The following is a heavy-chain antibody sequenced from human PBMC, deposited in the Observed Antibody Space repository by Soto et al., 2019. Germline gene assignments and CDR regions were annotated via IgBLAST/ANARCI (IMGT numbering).Heavy chain of an antibody. Sequence: QVQLVQSGAEVKKPGSSGKVSCKASGGTFSSYAISWVRQAPGQGLEWMGGIIPIFGTANYAQKFQGRVTITADEATSTAYMELSSLRSEDTAVYYCARVSYYDSSGYYPYYYYGMDVWGQGTTVTVSS. CDR2: IIPIFGTA. J-gene: IGHJ6*02. V-gene: IGHV1-69*01. D-gene: IGHD3-22*01. CDR3: ARVSYYDSSGYYPYYYYGMDV. CDR1: GGTFSSYA.